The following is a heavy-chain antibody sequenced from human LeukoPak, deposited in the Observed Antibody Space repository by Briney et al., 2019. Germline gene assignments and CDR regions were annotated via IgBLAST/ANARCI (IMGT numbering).Heavy chain of an antibody. Sequence: GGSLRLSCAASGFTFSSYSMNWVRQAPGKGLEWVSSISSSSSYIYYADSVKGRFTISRNNAMNSLYLQMNSLRAEDTAVYYCASRYSGSSPFDYWGQGTLVTVSS. CDR3: ASRYSGSSPFDY. D-gene: IGHD1-26*01. CDR1: GFTFSSYS. CDR2: ISSSSSYI. J-gene: IGHJ4*02. V-gene: IGHV3-21*01.